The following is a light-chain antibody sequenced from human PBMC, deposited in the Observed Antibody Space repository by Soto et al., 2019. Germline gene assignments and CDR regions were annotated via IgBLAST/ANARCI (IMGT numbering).Light chain of an antibody. J-gene: IGKJ3*01. CDR1: HDISEN. CDR3: QQYADLPPFI. V-gene: IGKV1-33*01. CDR2: DAS. Sequence: DIQMTQSPSSLSASVGDRVSITCQASHDISENLNWYQQKPGGAPKLLIADASTLEKGIPLRFSGGGAGTHFTLTIDTLQPEDAATYYCQQYADLPPFIFGPGTTVNIK.